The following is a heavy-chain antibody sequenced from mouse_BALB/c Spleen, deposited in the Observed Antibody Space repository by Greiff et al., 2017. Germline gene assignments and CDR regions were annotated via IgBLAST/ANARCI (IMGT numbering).Heavy chain of an antibody. D-gene: IGHD2-10*02. V-gene: IGHV5-17*02. CDR2: ISSGSSTI. Sequence: EVKLMESGGGLVQPGGSRKLSCAASGFTFSSFGMHWVRQAPEKGLEWVAYISSGSSTIYYADTVKGRFTISRDNPKNTLFLQMTSLRSEDTAMYYCAREGYGNYGFAYWGQGTLVTVSA. CDR3: AREGYGNYGFAY. J-gene: IGHJ3*01. CDR1: GFTFSSFG.